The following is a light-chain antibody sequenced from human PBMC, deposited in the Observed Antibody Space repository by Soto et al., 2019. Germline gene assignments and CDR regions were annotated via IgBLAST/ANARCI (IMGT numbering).Light chain of an antibody. CDR1: QSVSSN. J-gene: IGKJ4*01. CDR3: QHNNPLPLT. V-gene: IGKV3-15*01. CDR2: GAY. Sequence: EIVLTQSPATLSVAPVERATLSCRASQSVSSNLAWYQQKPGQAPRLLIYGAYSSAPGIPARFSGSGSGTEFTLTISSLQSEDFAVYYCQHNNPLPLTFGGGAKVEIK.